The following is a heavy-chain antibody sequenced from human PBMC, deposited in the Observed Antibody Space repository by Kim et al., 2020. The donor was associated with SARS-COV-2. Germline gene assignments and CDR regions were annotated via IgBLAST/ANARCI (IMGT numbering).Heavy chain of an antibody. V-gene: IGHV4-34*01. J-gene: IGHJ6*02. D-gene: IGHD6-13*01. Sequence: SRVTISVDTSKNQFSLKLSSVTAADTAVYYCARHPSRSSWYGYYYYGMDVWGQGTTVTVSS. CDR3: ARHPSRSSWYGYYYYGMDV.